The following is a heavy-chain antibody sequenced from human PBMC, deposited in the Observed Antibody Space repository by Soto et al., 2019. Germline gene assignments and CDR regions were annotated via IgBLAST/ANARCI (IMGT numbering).Heavy chain of an antibody. CDR1: GGTFSSYA. J-gene: IGHJ6*02. CDR2: IIPIFGTA. D-gene: IGHD1-26*01. V-gene: IGHV1-69*06. CDR3: ARRGGSYAGYYYYYGMDV. Sequence: QVQLVQSGAEVKKPGSSVKVSCKASGGTFSSYAISWVRQAPGQGLEWMGGIIPIFGTANYAQKFQGRVTITADKSTSTAYMELSSLRSEDTAVYYCARRGGSYAGYYYYYGMDVWGQGTTFTVSS.